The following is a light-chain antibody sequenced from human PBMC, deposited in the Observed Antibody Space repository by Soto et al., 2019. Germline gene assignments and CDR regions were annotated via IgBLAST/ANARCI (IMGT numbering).Light chain of an antibody. CDR3: QQYEAYPLT. Sequence: DIQLTQSPSTLSASVGDRVTITCRASQSISSWLAWYQQKPGKAPKLLVYKASSLESGVPSRFSGSGSGTEFTLTISTLQPDDVAIYYCQQYEAYPLTFGGGTKVEI. CDR1: QSISSW. V-gene: IGKV1-5*03. CDR2: KAS. J-gene: IGKJ4*01.